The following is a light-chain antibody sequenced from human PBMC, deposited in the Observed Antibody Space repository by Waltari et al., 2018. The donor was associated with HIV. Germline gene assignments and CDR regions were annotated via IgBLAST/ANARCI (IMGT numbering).Light chain of an antibody. CDR2: EVN. CDR3: SSYAGSNNWV. J-gene: IGLJ3*02. CDR1: NSDIGAYNY. Sequence: QSALTQPPSASGSPGQSVPISCTGTNSDIGAYNYVSWYQQHPGKAPKFMIYEVNRRPSGVPDRFSGSKSGNTASLTVSGLQAEDEADYYCSSYAGSNNWVCGGGTKLTVL. V-gene: IGLV2-8*01.